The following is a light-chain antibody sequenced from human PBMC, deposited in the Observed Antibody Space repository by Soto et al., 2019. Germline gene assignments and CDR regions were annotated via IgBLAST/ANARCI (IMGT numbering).Light chain of an antibody. J-gene: IGKJ1*01. V-gene: IGKV3-20*01. CDR2: DAS. CDR3: QQYGSSPQT. Sequence: IVLTQSPGTLSLSPGERATLSCRASQSVSSSYLAWYQQKPGQAPRLLIYDASSRATGIPDRFSGSGSGTVFTLTISRLEPEDFAVYYCQQYGSSPQTFGQGTKVEIK. CDR1: QSVSSSY.